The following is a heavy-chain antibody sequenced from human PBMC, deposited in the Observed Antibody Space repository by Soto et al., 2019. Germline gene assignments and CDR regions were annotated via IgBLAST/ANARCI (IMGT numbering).Heavy chain of an antibody. Sequence: SVTLSLTCTVSGGSISGGVGGLYYWSWIRQPPGKGLEWIGYIYDSGSTYYNPSLKSRVTRSVDTSKNQFSLRLSSVTAADTAVYYCAREVIPLTTDWYFDLWGRRTLVTVSS. J-gene: IGHJ2*01. V-gene: IGHV4-30-4*01. CDR1: GGSISGGVGGLYY. CDR3: AREVIPLTTDWYFDL. D-gene: IGHD4-17*01. CDR2: IYDSGST.